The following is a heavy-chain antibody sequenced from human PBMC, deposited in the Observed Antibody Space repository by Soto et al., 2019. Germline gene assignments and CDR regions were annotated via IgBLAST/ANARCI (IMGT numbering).Heavy chain of an antibody. CDR3: ARHAAYDSVWGKSDGSDY. J-gene: IGHJ4*02. Sequence: LQLQESGPGLVKPSETLSLACTVSGGSISSNSYYWDWIRQPPGKGLEWIGSMYYSGATYHNPSLQSRVTISVDTSKNHSSLHLSAVTAADTAVYYCARHAAYDSVWGKSDGSDYWGQGTLVTVSS. CDR1: GGSISSNSYY. V-gene: IGHV4-39*01. CDR2: MYYSGAT. D-gene: IGHD3-16*01.